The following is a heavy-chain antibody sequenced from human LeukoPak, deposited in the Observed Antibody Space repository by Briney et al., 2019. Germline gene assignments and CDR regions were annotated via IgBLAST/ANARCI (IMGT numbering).Heavy chain of an antibody. D-gene: IGHD2-21*01. J-gene: IGHJ4*02. CDR1: GFTFSSYW. Sequence: GTLSLSCAASGFTFSSYWLSWVRQAPGKGLEWVANIKQGGSEKYYVDPVKGRFTISNDNAKNSLYLQMNSLRAEDTAVYYCARVVFPSRVSDDWGQGTLVTVSS. V-gene: IGHV3-7*01. CDR2: IKQGGSEK. CDR3: ARVVFPSRVSDD.